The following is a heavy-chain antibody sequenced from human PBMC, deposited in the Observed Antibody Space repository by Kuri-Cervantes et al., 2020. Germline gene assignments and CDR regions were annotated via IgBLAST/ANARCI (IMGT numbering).Heavy chain of an antibody. Sequence: SETLSLTCAVYGGSFSGYYWSWIRQSPGKGLEWIGEINHSGSTNYNPSLKSRVTISVDTSKNQFSLKLSSVTAADTAVYYCAREGTTDTAMVRSWVDYWGQGTLVTVSS. V-gene: IGHV4-34*01. CDR1: GGSFSGYY. CDR2: INHSGST. CDR3: AREGTTDTAMVRSWVDY. J-gene: IGHJ4*02. D-gene: IGHD5-18*01.